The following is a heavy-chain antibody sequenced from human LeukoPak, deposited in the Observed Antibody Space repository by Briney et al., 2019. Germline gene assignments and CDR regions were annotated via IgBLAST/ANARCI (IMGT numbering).Heavy chain of an antibody. CDR3: ASVPAAIDYYYYMDV. J-gene: IGHJ6*03. Sequence: PSETLSLTCTVSGGSISSYYWSWIRQPAGKGLEWIGYIYHSGSTYYNPSLKSRVTISVDRSKNQFSLKLTSVTAADTAVYYCASVPAAIDYYYYMDVWGKGTTVTVSS. CDR2: IYHSGST. D-gene: IGHD2-2*02. CDR1: GGSISSYY. V-gene: IGHV4-59*12.